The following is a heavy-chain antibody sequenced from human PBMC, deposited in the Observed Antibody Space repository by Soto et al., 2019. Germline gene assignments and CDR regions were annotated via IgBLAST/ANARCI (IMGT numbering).Heavy chain of an antibody. CDR2: ISGSDGST. J-gene: IGHJ4*02. D-gene: IGHD6-13*01. CDR3: ARRSSSWYFEY. V-gene: IGHV3-23*01. Sequence: EVQLLESGGGVVQPGGSLRLSCAASGFTFSSYAMNWVRQAPGKGLEWVSVISGSDGSTYYADSVKGRFTISRDNSKNPLKLQMNSLRAEDTAVYYCARRSSSWYFEYWGPGTLVTVSS. CDR1: GFTFSSYA.